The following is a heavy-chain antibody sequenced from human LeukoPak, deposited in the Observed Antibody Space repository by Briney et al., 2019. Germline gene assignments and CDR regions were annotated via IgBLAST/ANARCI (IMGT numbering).Heavy chain of an antibody. V-gene: IGHV4-34*01. D-gene: IGHD3-10*01. CDR1: GGSFSGYY. Sequence: SETLSLTCAAYGGSFSGYYWSWIRQPPGKGLEWIGEINHSGSTNYNPSLKSRVTISVDTSKNQFSLKLSSVTAADTAVYYCARAGGYYGSGRRHTNFDYWGQGTLVTVSS. CDR3: ARAGGYYGSGRRHTNFDY. CDR2: INHSGST. J-gene: IGHJ4*02.